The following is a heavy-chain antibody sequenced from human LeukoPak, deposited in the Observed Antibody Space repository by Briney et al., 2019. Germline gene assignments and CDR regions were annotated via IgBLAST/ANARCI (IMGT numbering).Heavy chain of an antibody. CDR2: IKEDGSQK. Sequence: GGSLRLSCAASGFTFSSYYMSWVRQAPGKGLEWLAHIKEDGSQKYYVDSVKGRLTISRDNAKKSLYLQMNSLRAEDTAVYYCAKIPGIAVAASDYWGQGTLVTVSS. CDR3: AKIPGIAVAASDY. CDR1: GFTFSSYY. J-gene: IGHJ4*02. V-gene: IGHV3-7*01. D-gene: IGHD6-19*01.